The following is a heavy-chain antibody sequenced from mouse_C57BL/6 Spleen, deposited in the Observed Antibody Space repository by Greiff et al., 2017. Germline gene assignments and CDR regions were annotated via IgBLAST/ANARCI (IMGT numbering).Heavy chain of an antibody. V-gene: IGHV7-3*01. J-gene: IGHJ2*01. D-gene: IGHD1-1*01. Sequence: EVKLVESGGGLVQPGGSLSLSCAASGFTFTDYYMSWVRQPPGKALEWLGFIRNKANGYTTEYSASVKGRFTISRDKSQSILYLQMNALRAEDSATYYCARYPHYYGSSLYYFDYWGQGTTLTVSS. CDR2: IRNKANGYTT. CDR3: ARYPHYYGSSLYYFDY. CDR1: GFTFTDYY.